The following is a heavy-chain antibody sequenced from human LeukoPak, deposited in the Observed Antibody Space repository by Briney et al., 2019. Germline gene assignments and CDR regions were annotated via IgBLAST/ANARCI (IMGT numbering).Heavy chain of an antibody. J-gene: IGHJ3*02. V-gene: IGHV4-34*01. Sequence: SETLSLTCTVSGGSISSYYWSWIRQPPGKGLEWIGEINHSGSTNYNPSLKSRVTISVDTSKNQFSLKLSSVTAADTAVYYCARYTLGYCSGGSCPNDAFDIWGQGTMVTVSS. CDR3: ARYTLGYCSGGSCPNDAFDI. D-gene: IGHD2-15*01. CDR1: GGSISSYY. CDR2: INHSGST.